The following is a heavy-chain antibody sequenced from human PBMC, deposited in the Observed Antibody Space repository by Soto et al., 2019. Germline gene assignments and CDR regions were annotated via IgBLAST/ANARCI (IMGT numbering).Heavy chain of an antibody. J-gene: IGHJ4*02. D-gene: IGHD3-10*01. V-gene: IGHV3-23*01. CDR1: GFTFSSYS. CDR3: AKKVNSGSGSQYFDC. CDR2: FRGSGDDGTT. Sequence: PGGPLRLSCAASGFTFSSYSMSWVRQAPGKGLEWVSGFRGSGDDGTTYYADSVKGRFTISRDNSKNMLFLQMNSLRAEDTAIYYCAKKVNSGSGSQYFDCWGQGTLVTVSS.